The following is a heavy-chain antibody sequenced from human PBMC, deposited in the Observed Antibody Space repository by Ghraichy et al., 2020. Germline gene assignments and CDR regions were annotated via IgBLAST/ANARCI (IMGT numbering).Heavy chain of an antibody. CDR3: ARDRIVVVPAASFYYYYGMDV. CDR2: ISSSSSTI. J-gene: IGHJ6*02. Sequence: GESLNISCAASGFTFSSYSMNWVRQAPGKGLEWVSYISSSSSTIYYADSVKGRFTISRDNAKNSLYLQMYSLRDEDTAVYYCARDRIVVVPAASFYYYYGMDVWGQGTTVTVSS. V-gene: IGHV3-48*02. CDR1: GFTFSSYS. D-gene: IGHD2-2*01.